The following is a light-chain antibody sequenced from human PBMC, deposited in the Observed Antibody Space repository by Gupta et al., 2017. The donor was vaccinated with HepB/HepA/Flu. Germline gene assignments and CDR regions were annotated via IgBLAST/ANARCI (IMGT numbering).Light chain of an antibody. CDR1: QSISSY. CDR3: QHRNSTPFT. Sequence: DIQMTQSPSSLSASVGDRVTITCRASQSISSYLNWYQQKPGKAPKLLIYAASRGKSGVPSRFSGSGSGTDFTLTISRRQPEDFANYYCQHRNSTPFTFGQGTKLDIK. J-gene: IGKJ2*01. CDR2: AAS. V-gene: IGKV1-39*01.